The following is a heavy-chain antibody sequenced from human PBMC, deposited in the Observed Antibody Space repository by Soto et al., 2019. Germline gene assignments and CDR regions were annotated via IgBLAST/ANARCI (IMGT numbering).Heavy chain of an antibody. CDR2: IDWDDDK. J-gene: IGHJ4*02. V-gene: IGHV2-70*11. CDR3: ARIPGQGFNY. D-gene: IGHD2-15*01. CDR1: GFSLNTSGVC. Sequence: SGPTLVNPTQTLTLTCTVSGFSLNTSGVCVSWIRQPPGKALEWLARIDWDDDKYYSTSLKTRLTISKDTSKNQVVLTMTNMDPVDTATYYCARIPGQGFNYWGQGTLVTVSS.